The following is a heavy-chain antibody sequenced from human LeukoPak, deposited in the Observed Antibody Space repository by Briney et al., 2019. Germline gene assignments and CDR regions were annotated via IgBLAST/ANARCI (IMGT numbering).Heavy chain of an antibody. J-gene: IGHJ3*02. V-gene: IGHV1-69*04. Sequence: ASVKVSCKAFGGTFSSYAISWVRQAPGQGLEWMGRIIPILGIANYAQKFQGRVTITADKSTSTAYMELSSLRSEDTAVYYCARDTGIAAAGTSRDDAFDIWGQGTMVTVSS. CDR3: ARDTGIAAAGTSRDDAFDI. CDR2: IIPILGIA. D-gene: IGHD6-13*01. CDR1: GGTFSSYA.